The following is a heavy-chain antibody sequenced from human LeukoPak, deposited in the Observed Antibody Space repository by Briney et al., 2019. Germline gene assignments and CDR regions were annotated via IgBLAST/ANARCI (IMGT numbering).Heavy chain of an antibody. CDR3: AKALDYGGNFYFDY. D-gene: IGHD4-23*01. CDR2: IKEDGSNK. J-gene: IGHJ4*02. Sequence: AGGSLRLSCAASGFTFSTYWMSWVRQAPGKGLEWVANIKEDGSNKYYADSVKGRFTISRDNSKNTLYLQMNSLRAEDTAVYYCAKALDYGGNFYFDYWGQGTLVTVSS. CDR1: GFTFSTYW. V-gene: IGHV3-7*02.